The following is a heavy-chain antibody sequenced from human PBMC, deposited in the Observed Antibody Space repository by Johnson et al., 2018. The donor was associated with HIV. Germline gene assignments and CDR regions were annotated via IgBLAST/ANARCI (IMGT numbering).Heavy chain of an antibody. D-gene: IGHD5-18*01. V-gene: IGHV3-30*02. J-gene: IGHJ3*02. CDR3: AKGGGQLWFYIAFDI. CDR1: GFTFRDYG. CDR2: IQYDGSNK. Sequence: QVQLVESGGGVVQPRGSLRLSCAASGFTFRDYGMHWVRQAPGKGLEWVAFIQYDGSNKYYADSVRGRFTISRDNSKNTLYLQMNSLRAEDTAVYYCAKGGGQLWFYIAFDIWGQGTMVTVSS.